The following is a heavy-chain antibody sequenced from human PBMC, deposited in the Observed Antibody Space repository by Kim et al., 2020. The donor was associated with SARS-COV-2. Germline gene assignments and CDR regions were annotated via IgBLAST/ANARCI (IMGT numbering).Heavy chain of an antibody. Sequence: GGSLRLSCAASGFTFSSYAMHWVRQAPGKGLEWVAVISYDGSNKYYADSVKGRFTISRDNSKNTLYLQMNSLRAEDTAVYYCARSPGTYYGSGSYYGGGLDWYYYYGMDVWGQGTPVTVSS. V-gene: IGHV3-30-3*01. D-gene: IGHD3-10*01. J-gene: IGHJ6*02. CDR2: ISYDGSNK. CDR1: GFTFSSYA. CDR3: ARSPGTYYGSGSYYGGGLDWYYYYGMDV.